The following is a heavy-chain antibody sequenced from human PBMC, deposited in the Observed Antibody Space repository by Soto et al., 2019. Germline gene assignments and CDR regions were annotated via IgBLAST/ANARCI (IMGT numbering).Heavy chain of an antibody. D-gene: IGHD3-3*01. CDR3: ARRYEWFDL. CDR2: IYPGDSDT. CDR1: GYSFTSYW. Sequence: GESLKISCKGSGYSFTSYWICWVRQMPVRGLEWMGIIYPGDSDTRYSPSFQGRVTISADKSISTAYLQWSSLKASDTAMYYCARRYEWFDLWGQGTLVTVSS. V-gene: IGHV5-51*01. J-gene: IGHJ5*02.